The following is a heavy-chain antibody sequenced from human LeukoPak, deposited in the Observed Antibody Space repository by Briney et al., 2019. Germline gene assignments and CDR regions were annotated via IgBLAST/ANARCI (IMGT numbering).Heavy chain of an antibody. J-gene: IGHJ4*02. CDR2: ISSSSSYI. V-gene: IGHV3-21*01. CDR3: ARVGSGGRDY. Sequence: PGGSLRLSCAASGFTFSSYEMNWVRQAPGKGLEWVSSISSSSSYIYYADSVKGRFTISRDNAKNSLYLQMNSLRAEDTAVYYCARVGSGGRDYWGQGTLVTVSS. D-gene: IGHD3-10*01. CDR1: GFTFSSYE.